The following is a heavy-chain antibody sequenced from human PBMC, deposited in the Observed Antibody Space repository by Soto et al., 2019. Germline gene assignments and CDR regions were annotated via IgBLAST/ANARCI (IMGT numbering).Heavy chain of an antibody. CDR3: ARDREGFFDY. CDR2: IYTSGST. CDR1: GGSISSYY. Sequence: SETLSLTCTVSGGSISSYYWSWIRQPAGKGLGWIGRIYTSGSTNYNPSLKSRVTMSVDTSKNQFSLKLSSVTAADTAVYYCARDREGFFDYWGQGTLVTVSS. J-gene: IGHJ4*02. V-gene: IGHV4-4*07.